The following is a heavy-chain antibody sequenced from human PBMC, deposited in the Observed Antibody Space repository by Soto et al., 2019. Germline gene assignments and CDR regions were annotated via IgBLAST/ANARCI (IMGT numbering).Heavy chain of an antibody. J-gene: IGHJ4*02. CDR1: GGSISSYY. D-gene: IGHD3-16*02. Sequence: SETLSLTCTVSGGSISSYYWSWIRQPPGKGLEWIGYIYYSGSPNYNPSLKSRVTISVDTSKNQFSLKLSSVTAADTAVYYCARRKITFGGVIANFDYWGLGTLVTVSS. CDR2: IYYSGSP. V-gene: IGHV4-59*08. CDR3: ARRKITFGGVIANFDY.